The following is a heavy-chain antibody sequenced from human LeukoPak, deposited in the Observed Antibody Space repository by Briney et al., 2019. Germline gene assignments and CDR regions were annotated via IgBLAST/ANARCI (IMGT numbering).Heavy chain of an antibody. CDR2: INPSGGST. Sequence: ASVKVSCKASGYTFTSYAMHWVRQAPGQGLEWMGIINPSGGSTSYAQKFQGRVTMTRDTSTSTVYMELSSLRSEDTAVYYCARDDSSGYLFDYWGQGTLVTVSS. J-gene: IGHJ4*02. D-gene: IGHD3-22*01. CDR3: ARDDSSGYLFDY. CDR1: GYTFTSYA. V-gene: IGHV1-46*01.